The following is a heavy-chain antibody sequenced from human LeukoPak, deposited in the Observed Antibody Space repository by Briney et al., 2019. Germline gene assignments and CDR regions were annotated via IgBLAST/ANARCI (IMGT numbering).Heavy chain of an antibody. V-gene: IGHV4-38-2*02. Sequence: SETLSLTCTVSGYSISSGYYWGWIRQPPGKGLEWIGSIYHSGSTYYNPSLKSRVTISVDTSKNQFSLKLSSVTAADTAVYYCARAPRYCSSTSCPIDYWAQGTLVTVSS. J-gene: IGHJ4*02. CDR1: GYSISSGYY. CDR3: ARAPRYCSSTSCPIDY. CDR2: IYHSGST. D-gene: IGHD2-2*01.